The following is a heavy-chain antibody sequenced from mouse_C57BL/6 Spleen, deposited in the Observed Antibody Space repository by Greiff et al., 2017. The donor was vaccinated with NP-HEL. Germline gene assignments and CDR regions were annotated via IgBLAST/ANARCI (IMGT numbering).Heavy chain of an antibody. CDR2: IYPRSGNT. CDR3: ARFFDYDDYYAMDY. J-gene: IGHJ4*01. CDR1: GYTFTSYG. Sequence: LEESGAELARPGASVKLSCKASGYTFTSYGISWVKQRTGQGLEWIGEIYPRSGNTYYNEKFKGKATLTADKSSSTADMELRSLTSEDSAVYFCARFFDYDDYYAMDYWGQGTSVTVSS. D-gene: IGHD2-4*01. V-gene: IGHV1-81*01.